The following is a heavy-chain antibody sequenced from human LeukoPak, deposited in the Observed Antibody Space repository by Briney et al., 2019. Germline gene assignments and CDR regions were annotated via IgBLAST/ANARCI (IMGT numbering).Heavy chain of an antibody. V-gene: IGHV3-23*01. CDR3: AKDRGDYDPEYFQH. J-gene: IGHJ1*01. D-gene: IGHD4-17*01. Sequence: RGGSLRLSCAASGFTFSHHAMSWVRQAPGKGLEWVSNIRATSGTTFYADSVKGRFTISRDNSKNTLYLQMNSLRAEDTAVYYCAKDRGDYDPEYFQHWGQGTLVTVSS. CDR1: GFTFSHHA. CDR2: IRATSGTT.